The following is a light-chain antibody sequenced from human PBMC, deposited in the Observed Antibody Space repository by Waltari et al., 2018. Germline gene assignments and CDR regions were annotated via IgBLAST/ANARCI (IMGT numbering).Light chain of an antibody. V-gene: IGLV1-47*01. CDR3: AAWDDSVTGEV. J-gene: IGLJ3*02. CDR1: SSNIGNNY. Sequence: QSVLTQPPSMSGTPGQRVTISCSGSSSNIGNNYVCWYQQLPGPAPKLLIYNSDQRPSGVPDRFSGSTSGTSASLVISGLRSEDDGDYYCAAWDDSVTGEVFGGGTRLTVL. CDR2: NSD.